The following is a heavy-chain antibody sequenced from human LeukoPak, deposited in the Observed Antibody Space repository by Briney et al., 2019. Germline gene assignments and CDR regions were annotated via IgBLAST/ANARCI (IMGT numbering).Heavy chain of an antibody. V-gene: IGHV1-18*01. CDR3: ARDAPSPDYDFWSGHNWFDP. CDR2: ISAYNGNT. D-gene: IGHD3-3*01. CDR1: GYTFTSYG. Sequence: ASVKVSCKASGYTFTSYGISWVRQAPGQGLKAMGWISAYNGNTNYAQKLQGRVTMPTDTSTSTAYMELRSLRSDDTAVYYCARDAPSPDYDFWSGHNWFDPWGQGTLVTVSS. J-gene: IGHJ5*02.